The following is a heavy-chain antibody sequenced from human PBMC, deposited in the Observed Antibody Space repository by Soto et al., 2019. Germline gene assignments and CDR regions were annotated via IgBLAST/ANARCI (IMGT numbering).Heavy chain of an antibody. CDR2: IYHSGST. J-gene: IGHJ4*02. V-gene: IGHV4-30-2*01. CDR1: GGSISSGGYS. Sequence: SETLSLTCAVSGGSISSGGYSLSWIRQPPGKGLEWIGYIYHSGSTYYNPSLKSRVTISVDRSKNQFSLKLSSVTAADTAVYYCARTSRFDCWGQGTQVTVSS. CDR3: ARTSRFDC. D-gene: IGHD6-6*01.